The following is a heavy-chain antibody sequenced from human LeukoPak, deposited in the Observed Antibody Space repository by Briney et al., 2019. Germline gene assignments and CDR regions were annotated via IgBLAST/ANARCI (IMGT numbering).Heavy chain of an antibody. Sequence: GGSLRLSCAASGFTFSSYGMHWVRQAPGKGLEWVAFIRYDGSNKYYADSVKGRFTISRDNSKNTLYLQMNSLRAEDTAVYYCQKSRYNWNEPDAFDLWGQGTMVTVSS. CDR1: GFTFSSYG. CDR3: QKSRYNWNEPDAFDL. D-gene: IGHD1-1*01. CDR2: IRYDGSNK. J-gene: IGHJ3*01. V-gene: IGHV3-30*02.